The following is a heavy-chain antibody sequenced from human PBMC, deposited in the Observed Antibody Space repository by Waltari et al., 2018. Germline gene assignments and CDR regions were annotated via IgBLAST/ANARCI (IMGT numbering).Heavy chain of an antibody. CDR2: INPNSGGT. J-gene: IGHJ4*02. CDR3: ARDQEVDIVATITY. V-gene: IGHV1-2*06. CDR1: GYTLTGYY. Sequence: QVQLVQSGAEVKKPGDAVKVSCKASGYTLTGYYMHWVRQAPGQGLEWMGRINPNSGGTNYAQKFQGRVTMTRDTSISTAYMELSRLRSDDTAVYYCARDQEVDIVATITYWGQGTLVTVSS. D-gene: IGHD5-12*01.